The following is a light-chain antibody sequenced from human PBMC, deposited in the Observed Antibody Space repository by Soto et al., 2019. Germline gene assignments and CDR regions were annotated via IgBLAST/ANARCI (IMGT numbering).Light chain of an antibody. CDR3: QQYNDWPT. CDR2: GAP. V-gene: IGKV3D-15*01. Sequence: EIVLTQSPGTLSLSPGERATLSCRASQSVSTYLAWYQQKPGQAPRLLIYGAPNRATGVAARFSGSGSGTEFTLTISSLRSEDFAIYFCQQYNDWPTFGPGTKVDIK. CDR1: QSVSTY. J-gene: IGKJ3*01.